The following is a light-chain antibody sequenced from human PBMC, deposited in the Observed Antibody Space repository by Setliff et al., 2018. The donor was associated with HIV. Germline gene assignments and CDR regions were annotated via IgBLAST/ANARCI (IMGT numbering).Light chain of an antibody. CDR1: SSDVGAYDF. J-gene: IGLJ1*01. V-gene: IGLV2-14*01. CDR3: SSFTTRSTVV. Sequence: QSVLTQPPSASGSPGQSVTISCTGTSSDVGAYDFVSWYQHHPGKAPKLIIYEVTNRPSGVSNRFSGSKSGNTASLTISGLQAEDEADYYCSSFTTRSTVVFGSGT. CDR2: EVT.